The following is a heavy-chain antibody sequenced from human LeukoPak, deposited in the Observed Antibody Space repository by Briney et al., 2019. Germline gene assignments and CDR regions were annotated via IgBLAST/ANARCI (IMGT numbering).Heavy chain of an antibody. CDR1: GASFSTGDYY. V-gene: IGHV4-31*03. CDR2: IYNSGST. Sequence: SETLSLTCIVSGASFSTGDYYWHWIRQHPGKGLEWIGYIYNSGSTYYNPSLKSRVTISVDTSKNHFSLRLTSVTAADSAVYYCARGAPPDSWGQGTLVTVSS. J-gene: IGHJ4*02. CDR3: ARGAPPDS.